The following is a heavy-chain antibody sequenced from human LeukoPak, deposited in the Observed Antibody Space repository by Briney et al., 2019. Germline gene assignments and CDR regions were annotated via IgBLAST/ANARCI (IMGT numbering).Heavy chain of an antibody. J-gene: IGHJ5*01. CDR1: GFIFSHHG. D-gene: IGHD2-15*01. V-gene: IGHV3-33*01. Sequence: PGGSLRLSCAASGFIFSHHGMHWVRQAPGKGLEWVADICTDATNIFYADSVKRRFTISRDNSQNTVFLQMNSLRVKDTAIYYCARDAQRGIDKSSALKTWGHGTLVTVSS. CDR3: ARDAQRGIDKSSALKT. CDR2: ICTDATNI.